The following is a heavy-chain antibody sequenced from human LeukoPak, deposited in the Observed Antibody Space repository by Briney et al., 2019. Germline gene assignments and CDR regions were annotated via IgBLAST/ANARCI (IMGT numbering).Heavy chain of an antibody. CDR3: ARGLAPRGQRADY. J-gene: IGHJ4*02. D-gene: IGHD3/OR15-3a*01. V-gene: IGHV1-69*13. Sequence: SVKVSCKASGGTFSSYAISWVRQAPGQGLEWMGGTIPIFGTANYAQKFQGRVTITADESTSTAYMELSSLRSEDTAVYYCARGLAPRGQRADYWGQGTLVTVSS. CDR2: TIPIFGTA. CDR1: GGTFSSYA.